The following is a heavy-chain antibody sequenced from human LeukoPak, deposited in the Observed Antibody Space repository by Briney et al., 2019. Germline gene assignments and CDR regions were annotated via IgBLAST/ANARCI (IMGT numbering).Heavy chain of an antibody. CDR1: GFTFSSYG. CDR2: ISGSGGST. CDR3: AKDPSSSWFGDYFDY. Sequence: PGGSLRLSCAASGFTFSSYGMHWVRQAPGKGLEWVSAISGSGGSTYYADSVKGRFTISRDNSKNTLYLQMNSLRAEDTAVYYCAKDPSSSWFGDYFDYWGQGTLVTVSS. J-gene: IGHJ4*02. V-gene: IGHV3-23*01. D-gene: IGHD6-13*01.